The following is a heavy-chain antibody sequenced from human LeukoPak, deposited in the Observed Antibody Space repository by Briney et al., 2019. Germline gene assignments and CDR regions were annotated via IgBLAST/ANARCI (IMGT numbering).Heavy chain of an antibody. CDR2: IRYDGDNK. V-gene: IGHV3-30*02. CDR1: GFTFSSYG. Sequence: GGSLRLSCAASGFTFSSYGMHWVRQAPGKGLEWVSFIRYDGDNKYYTDSVKGRFTISRDNSKNTLYLQMNSLRAEDTAVYYCAKDLKGELWFGNAFDIWGQGTMVTVS. D-gene: IGHD3-10*01. CDR3: AKDLKGELWFGNAFDI. J-gene: IGHJ3*02.